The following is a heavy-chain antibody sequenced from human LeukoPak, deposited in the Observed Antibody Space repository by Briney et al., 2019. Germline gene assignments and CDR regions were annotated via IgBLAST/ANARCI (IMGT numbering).Heavy chain of an antibody. CDR1: GGSISSGGYS. V-gene: IGHV3-23*01. J-gene: IGHJ4*02. Sequence: ETLSLTCAVSGGSISSGGYSWSWIRQPPGKGLEWVSAISDNGGTTYYADSVKGRFTISRDNSKNTLFLQMNSLRVDDTAMFYCAKDSQTVPGGDSSTGGFDYWGQGTLVTVSS. CDR2: ISDNGGTT. D-gene: IGHD2/OR15-2a*01. CDR3: AKDSQTVPGGDSSTGGFDY.